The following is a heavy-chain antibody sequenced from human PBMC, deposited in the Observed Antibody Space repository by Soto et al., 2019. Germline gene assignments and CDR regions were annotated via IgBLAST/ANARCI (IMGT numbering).Heavy chain of an antibody. CDR3: ARRPYGDYYYYFDY. V-gene: IGHV1-2*02. J-gene: IGHJ4*02. Sequence: GASVKVSCKASGYTFTGYYMHWVRQAPGQGLEWMGWINPNSGGTNYAQKFQGRVTMTRDTSISTAYMELSRLRSDDTAVYYCARRPYGDYYYYFDYWGQGTLVTVS. D-gene: IGHD4-17*01. CDR1: GYTFTGYY. CDR2: INPNSGGT.